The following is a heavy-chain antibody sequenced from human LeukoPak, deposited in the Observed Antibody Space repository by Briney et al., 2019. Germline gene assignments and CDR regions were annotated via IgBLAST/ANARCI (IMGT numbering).Heavy chain of an antibody. CDR3: AKSPYRFDAFDI. Sequence: GGSLRLSCAASGFTLSSYAMTWVRQAPGKGLEWVSVISGSGGSTYYADSVKGRYTISRDNSKNTLYLQMSSLRAEDTAVYYCAKSPYRFDAFDIWGQGTMVTVSS. CDR1: GFTLSSYA. D-gene: IGHD2-21*01. J-gene: IGHJ3*02. V-gene: IGHV3-23*01. CDR2: ISGSGGST.